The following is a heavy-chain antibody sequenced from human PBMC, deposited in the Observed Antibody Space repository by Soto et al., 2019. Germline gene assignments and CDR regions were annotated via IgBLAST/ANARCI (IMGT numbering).Heavy chain of an antibody. Sequence: ASVKVSCKASGYTFTSYGISWVRQAPGQGLEWMGWISAYNGNTNYAQKLQGRVTMTTDTSTSTAYMELRSLRSDDTAVYYCARSSPGYDFWSGYYCAHGNWFDPWGQGTLVTVSS. D-gene: IGHD3-3*01. J-gene: IGHJ5*02. CDR1: GYTFTSYG. V-gene: IGHV1-18*01. CDR2: ISAYNGNT. CDR3: ARSSPGYDFWSGYYCAHGNWFDP.